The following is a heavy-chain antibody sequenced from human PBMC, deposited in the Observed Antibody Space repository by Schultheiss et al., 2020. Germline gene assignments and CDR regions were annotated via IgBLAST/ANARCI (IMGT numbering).Heavy chain of an antibody. CDR1: GYTPTELS. Sequence: ASVKVSCKVSGYTPTELSMHWVRQAPGKGLEWMGGFDPEDGETIYAQKFQGRVTITADESTSTAYMELSSLRSEDTAVYYCARGLAAAGAFDYWGQGTLVTGSS. J-gene: IGHJ4*02. CDR2: FDPEDGET. CDR3: ARGLAAAGAFDY. D-gene: IGHD6-13*01. V-gene: IGHV1-24*01.